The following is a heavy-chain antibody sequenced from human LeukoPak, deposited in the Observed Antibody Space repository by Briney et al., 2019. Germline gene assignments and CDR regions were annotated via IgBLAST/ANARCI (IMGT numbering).Heavy chain of an antibody. CDR1: GFTFSSYA. CDR3: ARDRGAAAPGSAPNYFYYGLDV. V-gene: IGHV3-23*01. CDR2: ISGSGGST. J-gene: IGHJ6*02. D-gene: IGHD6-13*01. Sequence: GSLRLSCAASGFTFSSYAMSWVRQAPGKGLEWVSAISGSGGSTYYADSVKGRFTISRDNSMNTLYLQMNSLTADDTAVYYCARDRGAAAPGSAPNYFYYGLDVWGQGTTVTVSS.